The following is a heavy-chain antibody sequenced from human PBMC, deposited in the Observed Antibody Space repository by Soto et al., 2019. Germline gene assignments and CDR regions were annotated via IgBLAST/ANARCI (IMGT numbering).Heavy chain of an antibody. D-gene: IGHD1-1*01. J-gene: IGHJ6*02. V-gene: IGHV3-43*01. Sequence: GGSLRLSCAASGFTFDAYAMHWVRHAPGKGLEWVSLISWDGGSTYYADSVKGRFTISRDNSKNSLYLQMNSLRTEDTALYYCAKDPRTGTPYGMDVWRQGTTVTVSS. CDR3: AKDPRTGTPYGMDV. CDR2: ISWDGGST. CDR1: GFTFDAYA.